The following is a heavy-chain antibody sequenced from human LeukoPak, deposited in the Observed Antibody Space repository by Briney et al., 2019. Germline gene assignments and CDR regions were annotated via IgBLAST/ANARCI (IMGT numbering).Heavy chain of an antibody. CDR1: GGSISSSSYY. D-gene: IGHD3-3*01. J-gene: IGHJ5*02. CDR3: ARRITIFGVVIAGWFDP. CDR2: IYYSGST. Sequence: PSETLSLTCTVSGGSISSSSYYWGWIRQPPGKGLEWIGSIYYSGSTYYNPSLKSRVTISVDTSKHQFSLKLSSVTAADTAVYYCARRITIFGVVIAGWFDPWGQGTLVTVSS. V-gene: IGHV4-39*01.